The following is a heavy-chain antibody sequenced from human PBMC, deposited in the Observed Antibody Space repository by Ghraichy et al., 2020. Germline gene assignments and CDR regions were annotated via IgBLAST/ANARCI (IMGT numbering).Heavy chain of an antibody. V-gene: IGHV3-23*01. CDR1: GFTFSSYA. CDR2: ISGSGGST. J-gene: IGHJ6*02. D-gene: IGHD2-2*01. Sequence: GGSLRLSCAASGFTFSSYAMSWVRQAPGKGLEWVSAISGSGGSTYYADSVKGRFTISRDNSKNTLYLQMNSLRAEDTAVYYCAKDEVLVPAAIMLSYYGMDVWGQGTTVTVSS. CDR3: AKDEVLVPAAIMLSYYGMDV.